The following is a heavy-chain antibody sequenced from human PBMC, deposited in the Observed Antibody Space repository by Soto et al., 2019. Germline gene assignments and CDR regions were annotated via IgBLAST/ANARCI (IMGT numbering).Heavy chain of an antibody. Sequence: GGSLRLSXAASGFTFSSYGMHWVRQAPGKGLEWVAVIWYDGSNKYYADSVKGRFTISRDNSKNTLYLQMNSLRAEDTAVYYCARGKDAFDIWGQGTMVTVSS. CDR1: GFTFSSYG. V-gene: IGHV3-33*01. CDR2: IWYDGSNK. CDR3: ARGKDAFDI. J-gene: IGHJ3*02.